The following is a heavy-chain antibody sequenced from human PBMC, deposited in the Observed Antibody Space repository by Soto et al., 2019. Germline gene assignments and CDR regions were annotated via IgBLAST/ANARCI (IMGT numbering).Heavy chain of an antibody. CDR1: GGSISNYY. Sequence: QVQLQESGPGLVKPSETLSLTCTVSGGSISNYYWSWIRQAPGKRLEWIGYIYYTTNYNPSLKRRVTISADTSKNQISLKLTSVTAADTAVDYCARTSPVAGGFDYWGQGTLVTVSS. J-gene: IGHJ4*02. CDR2: IYYTT. V-gene: IGHV4-59*01. D-gene: IGHD6-19*01. CDR3: ARTSPVAGGFDY.